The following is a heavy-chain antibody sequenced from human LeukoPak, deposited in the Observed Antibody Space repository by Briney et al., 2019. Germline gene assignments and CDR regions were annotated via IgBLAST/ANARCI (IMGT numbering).Heavy chain of an antibody. V-gene: IGHV4-34*01. CDR1: GGSFSGYY. CDR3: AAYYYDSSGYFDY. J-gene: IGHJ4*02. CDR2: INHSGST. Sequence: PSETLSLTCADYGGSFSGYYWSWIRQPPGKGLEWIGEINHSGSTKYNPSLKSRVTISVDTSKNQFSLKLSSVTAADTAVYYCAAYYYDSSGYFDYWGQGTLVTVSS. D-gene: IGHD3-22*01.